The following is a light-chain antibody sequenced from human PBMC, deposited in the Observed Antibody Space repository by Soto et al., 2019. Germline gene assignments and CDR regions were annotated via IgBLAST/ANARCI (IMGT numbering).Light chain of an antibody. CDR1: QSILTY. V-gene: IGKV1-39*01. CDR2: AAS. Sequence: DIQMTQSPSSLPASVGDRVTLTCRASQSILTYLNWYQQKPGKAPKLLIYAASSLQSGVLSRIIGSGSWTAFSLTNRSLQAEDFATDYCQQNSTIPYTFGQGTKLEIE. CDR3: QQNSTIPYT. J-gene: IGKJ2*01.